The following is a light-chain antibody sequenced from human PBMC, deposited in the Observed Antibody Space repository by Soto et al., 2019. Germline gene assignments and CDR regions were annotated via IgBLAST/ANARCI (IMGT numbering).Light chain of an antibody. J-gene: IGKJ2*01. CDR3: QQLNSYPLYT. CDR2: AAS. CDR1: QGISSY. Sequence: IQLTQSPSSLSASVGDRVTITCRASQGISSYLAWYQQKPGKAPKLLIYAASTLQSGVPSRFNVNGSGTDFTLTISILQPEDFATYYCQQLNSYPLYTFGQGTKLEIK. V-gene: IGKV1-9*01.